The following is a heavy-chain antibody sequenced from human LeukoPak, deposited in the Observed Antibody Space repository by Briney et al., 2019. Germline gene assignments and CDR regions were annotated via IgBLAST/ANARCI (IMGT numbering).Heavy chain of an antibody. V-gene: IGHV3-21*01. J-gene: IGHJ3*02. CDR2: ISSSSSYI. D-gene: IGHD2-15*01. CDR3: ARARPTPGAFDI. CDR1: GFTFSSYS. Sequence: PGGSLRLSCAASGFTFSSYSMNWVRQAPGKGLEWVSSISSSSSYIYYADSVKGRFTISRDNAKNSLYLQMNSLRAEDTAVYYCARARPTPGAFDIWGQGTMVTVSS.